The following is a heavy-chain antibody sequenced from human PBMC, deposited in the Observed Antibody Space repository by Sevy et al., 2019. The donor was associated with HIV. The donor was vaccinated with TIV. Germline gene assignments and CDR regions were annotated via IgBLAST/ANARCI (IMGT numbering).Heavy chain of an antibody. V-gene: IGHV3-48*02. CDR2: ISSISSTI. CDR3: ARGAAHSSSWYMDWFDP. CDR1: GFTFSSYS. Sequence: GGSLRLSCAASGFTFSSYSMNWVRQAPGKGLEWVSYISSISSTIYYEDSVKGRFTSSRDNAKNSLYLQMNSRRDEDTAVYYCARGAAHSSSWYMDWFDPWGQGTLVTVSS. D-gene: IGHD6-13*01. J-gene: IGHJ5*02.